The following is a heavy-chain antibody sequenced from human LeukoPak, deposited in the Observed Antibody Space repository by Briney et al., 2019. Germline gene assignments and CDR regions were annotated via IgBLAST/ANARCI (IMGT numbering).Heavy chain of an antibody. D-gene: IGHD2-15*01. Sequence: GGSLRLSCEGSGFTFSNYWMGWVRQAPGKGRQGVANIKTDGSEKYYVDSVKGRFTISRDNAKNSLYLQMNSLRAEDTAVYYCARDLEEDYSNWYFDLWGRGTLVTVSS. CDR2: IKTDGSEK. V-gene: IGHV3-7*01. CDR1: GFTFSNYW. CDR3: ARDLEEDYSNWYFDL. J-gene: IGHJ2*01.